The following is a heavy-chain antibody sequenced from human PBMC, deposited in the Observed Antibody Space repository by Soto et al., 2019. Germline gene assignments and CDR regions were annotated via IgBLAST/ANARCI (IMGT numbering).Heavy chain of an antibody. CDR2: ISGSGGST. CDR1: GFTFSSYA. Sequence: EVQLLESGGGLVQPGGSLRLSCAASGFTFSSYAMSWVRQAPGKGLAWVSAISGSGGSTYYADSVKGRFTISRDNSKNTLYLQMNSLRAEDTAVYYCAKALGYYDILTGTAERAFDILCQGTMVTFSS. D-gene: IGHD3-9*01. V-gene: IGHV3-23*01. J-gene: IGHJ3*02. CDR3: AKALGYYDILTGTAERAFDI.